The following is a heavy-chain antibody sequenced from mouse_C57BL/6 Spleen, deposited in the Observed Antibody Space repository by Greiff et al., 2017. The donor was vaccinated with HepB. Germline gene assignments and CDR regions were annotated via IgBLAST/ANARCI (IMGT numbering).Heavy chain of an antibody. CDR2: INPSNGGT. J-gene: IGHJ1*03. V-gene: IGHV1-53*01. CDR3: SRTPPLEGYFGV. Sequence: QVQLQQPGTELVKPGASVKLSCKASGYTFTSYWMHWVKQRPGQGLEWIGNINPSNGGTNYNEKFKSKATLTVDKNSSTAYMQLSSLTSEDSAVDSCSRTPPLEGYFGVWGTGPTVTVSS. CDR1: GYTFTSYW.